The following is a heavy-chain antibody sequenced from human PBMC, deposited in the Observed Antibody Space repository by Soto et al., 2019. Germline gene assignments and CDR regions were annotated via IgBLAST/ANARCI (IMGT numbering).Heavy chain of an antibody. CDR3: ARGRGYYYDSGGFDY. CDR2: IYYSGST. V-gene: IGHV4-31*03. J-gene: IGHJ4*02. Sequence: PSETLSLTCTVSGGSISSGGYYWSWIRQHPGKGLEWIGYIYYSGSTYYNPSLKSRVTISVDTSKNQFSLKLSSVTAADTAVYYCARGRGYYYDSGGFDYWGQGTLVTVSS. CDR1: GGSISSGGYY. D-gene: IGHD3-22*01.